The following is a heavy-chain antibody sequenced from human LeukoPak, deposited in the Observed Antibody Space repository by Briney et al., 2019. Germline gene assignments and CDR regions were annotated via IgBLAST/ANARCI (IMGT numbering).Heavy chain of an antibody. D-gene: IGHD3-10*01. CDR1: GGSLNSYY. CDR3: ARGGYYGSGNDFRFDP. CDR2: IHYTGST. J-gene: IGHJ5*02. V-gene: IGHV4-59*01. Sequence: SETLSLTCTVPGGSLNSYYWSWIRPPPGKGLECIGYIHYTGSTNYNPSLQSRVTISVDTPKNQFSLKLASVTAADTAIYYCARGGYYGSGNDFRFDPWGQGTLVTVSS.